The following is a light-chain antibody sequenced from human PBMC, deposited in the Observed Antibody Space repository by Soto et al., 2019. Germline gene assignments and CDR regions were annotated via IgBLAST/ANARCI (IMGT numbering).Light chain of an antibody. CDR2: LNSDCSH. Sequence: QLVLTQSPSASASLGASVKLTCTLSSGHKNYIIAWHQQQPGKGPRFLMKLNSDCSHRRGDGVPDRFTGACSGTERYLTISSLQSEDEAVYYCQTWGTGIHVVFGGGTKLTVL. V-gene: IGLV4-69*01. J-gene: IGLJ2*01. CDR1: SGHKNYI. CDR3: QTWGTGIHVV.